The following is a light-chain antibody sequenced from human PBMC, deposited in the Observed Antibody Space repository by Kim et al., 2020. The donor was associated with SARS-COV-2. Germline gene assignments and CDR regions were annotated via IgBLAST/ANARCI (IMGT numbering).Light chain of an antibody. Sequence: SSELTQDPAVSVALGQTVRITCQGDSLRSYYATWYQHKPGQAPILVIYGKNNRPSGIPDRFSGSSSGNTASLTITGTQAGDEADYYCNSRDSNDNVVFGGGPRLTVL. V-gene: IGLV3-19*01. J-gene: IGLJ2*01. CDR3: NSRDSNDNVV. CDR1: SLRSYY. CDR2: GKN.